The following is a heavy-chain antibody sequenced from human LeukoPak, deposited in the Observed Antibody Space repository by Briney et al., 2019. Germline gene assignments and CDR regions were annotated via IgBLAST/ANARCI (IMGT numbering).Heavy chain of an antibody. J-gene: IGHJ4*02. D-gene: IGHD6-19*01. V-gene: IGHV1-2*02. CDR1: GYTFTGYY. CDR3: ARDAPRVTVAGGIDY. CDR2: INPNSGGT. Sequence: ASVKVSCKASGYTFTGYYMHWVRQAPGQGLEWMGWINPNSGGTNYAQKFQGRVTMTRDTSISTAYMELSRLRSDDTAVYYCARDAPRVTVAGGIDYWGQGTLVTVSS.